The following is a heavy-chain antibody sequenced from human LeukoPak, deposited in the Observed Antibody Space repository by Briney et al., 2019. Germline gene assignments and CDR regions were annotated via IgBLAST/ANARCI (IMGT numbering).Heavy chain of an antibody. J-gene: IGHJ3*02. CDR3: ARMYYYDSSGYLDYDAFDI. V-gene: IGHV1-69*05. CDR1: GGTFSSYA. Sequence: SVKVSCKASGGTFSSYAISWVRQAPGQGLEWMGRIIPIFGTANYAQKFQGRVTITTDESTSTAYMELSSLRSEDTAVYYCARMYYYDSSGYLDYDAFDIWSQGTMVTVSS. CDR2: IIPIFGTA. D-gene: IGHD3-22*01.